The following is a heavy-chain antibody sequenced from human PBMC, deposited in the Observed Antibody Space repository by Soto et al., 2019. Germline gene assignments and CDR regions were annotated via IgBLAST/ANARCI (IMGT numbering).Heavy chain of an antibody. CDR1: GVSVIRDSQ. Sequence: PSQTRPLGCTVSGVSVIRDSQWIWIRQPPGKGLEWIGHISYSGSPYYHPSLRSRLSISVDTSKNQFSLKVKSVTAADTAVYYCARAWDFWGQGTLVSVSS. CDR3: ARAWDF. CDR2: ISYSGSP. V-gene: IGHV4-30-4*01. D-gene: IGHD1-26*01. J-gene: IGHJ1*01.